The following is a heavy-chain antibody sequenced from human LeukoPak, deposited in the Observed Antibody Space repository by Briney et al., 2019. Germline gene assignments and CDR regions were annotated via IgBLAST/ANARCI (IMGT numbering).Heavy chain of an antibody. D-gene: IGHD2-15*01. CDR3: ARHRCSGGSCYPMNWFDP. Sequence: PSETLSLTCTVSGASISSTSHYWGWIRQPPGKGLEWVGSIYYTGSTYQNPSLKSRVTVSLDMSKNQFSLELSSVTAADTAVYYCARHRCSGGSCYPMNWFDPWGQGTLVTVSS. V-gene: IGHV4-39*01. CDR2: IYYTGST. CDR1: GASISSTSHY. J-gene: IGHJ5*02.